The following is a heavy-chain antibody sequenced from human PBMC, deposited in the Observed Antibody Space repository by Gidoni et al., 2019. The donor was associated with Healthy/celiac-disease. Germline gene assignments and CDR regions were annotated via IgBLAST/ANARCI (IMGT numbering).Heavy chain of an antibody. CDR2: IWYDGSNK. CDR3: ARARAPRVGAHRAAIDY. V-gene: IGHV3-33*01. J-gene: IGHJ4*02. CDR1: GFPFSSYG. Sequence: QVQLVESGGGVVQPGRSLRLSCAASGFPFSSYGMHWVRQAPGKGLEWVAVIWYDGSNKYYADSVKGRFTISRDNSKNTLYLQMNSLRAEDTAVYYCARARAPRVGAHRAAIDYWGQGTLVTVSS. D-gene: IGHD1-26*01.